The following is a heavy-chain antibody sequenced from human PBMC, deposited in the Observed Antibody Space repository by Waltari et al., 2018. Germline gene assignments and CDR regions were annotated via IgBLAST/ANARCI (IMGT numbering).Heavy chain of an antibody. CDR3: ARRGPYYDFWSGYMFDY. J-gene: IGHJ4*02. CDR2: INHRGST. V-gene: IGHV4-34*01. Sequence: QVQLQQWGAGLLKPSETLSLTCAVYGGSFRGYYWSWIRQHTGKGVEWIGEINHRGSTNYNPSLKSRVTISVDTSKNQFSRKLSSVTAADTAVYYCARRGPYYDFWSGYMFDYWGQGTLVTVSS. D-gene: IGHD3-3*01. CDR1: GGSFRGYY.